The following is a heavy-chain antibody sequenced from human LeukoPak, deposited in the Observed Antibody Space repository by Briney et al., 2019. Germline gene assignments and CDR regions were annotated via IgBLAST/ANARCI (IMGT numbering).Heavy chain of an antibody. D-gene: IGHD2-2*01. V-gene: IGHV3-7*01. CDR2: IKQDGSEK. J-gene: IGHJ4*02. CDR3: ARDPSTMPFDY. CDR1: GFTISSYW. Sequence: PGGSLRLSCEASGFTISSYWMSWVRQAPGKGLEWVANIKQDGSEKHYVDSVKGRFTISRDNAKNSLYLQMNSLRDEDTAVYYCARDPSTMPFDYWGQGTLVTVSS.